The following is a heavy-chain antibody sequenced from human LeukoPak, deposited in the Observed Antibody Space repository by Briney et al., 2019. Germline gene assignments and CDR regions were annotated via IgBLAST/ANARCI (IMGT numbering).Heavy chain of an antibody. CDR2: ISSSSSYI. CDR1: GCTFSSYS. V-gene: IGHV3-21*01. Sequence: PGGSLRLSCAASGCTFSSYSMNWIRQAPGKGLEWVSSISSSSSYIYYAYSVKGRFTISRDNAKNSLYLQMNSLRAEDTGVYYCARDTWQQLVLYYYYMDVWGKGTTVTVSS. J-gene: IGHJ6*03. D-gene: IGHD6-13*01. CDR3: ARDTWQQLVLYYYYMDV.